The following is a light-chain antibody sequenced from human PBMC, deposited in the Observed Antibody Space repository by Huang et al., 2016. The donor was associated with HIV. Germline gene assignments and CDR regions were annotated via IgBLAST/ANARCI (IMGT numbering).Light chain of an antibody. Sequence: DIQMTQSPSSLSASVGDRVTITCRTSDNLANSLNWYQQKSGAAPVLLIYGASNLQTGVSSRFSGGGSGTDCTLTITNLRPEDFATYYCQQSHSIPHTFGQGTRLE. V-gene: IGKV1-39*01. CDR1: DNLANS. CDR3: QQSHSIPHT. J-gene: IGKJ2*01. CDR2: GAS.